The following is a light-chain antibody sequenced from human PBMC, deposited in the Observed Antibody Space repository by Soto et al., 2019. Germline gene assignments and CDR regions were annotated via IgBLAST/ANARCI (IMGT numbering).Light chain of an antibody. CDR1: QSVSSY. V-gene: IGKV3-11*01. CDR3: QQRSNWLLT. Sequence: EIVLTQSPATLSLSPGERATLSCRASQSVSSYLAWYQQKPGQAPRLLIYDASNRATGIPARFSGSGSGTDFTLTIISLEPKDFAVYYSQQRSNWLLTFGGGTKVEIK. CDR2: DAS. J-gene: IGKJ4*01.